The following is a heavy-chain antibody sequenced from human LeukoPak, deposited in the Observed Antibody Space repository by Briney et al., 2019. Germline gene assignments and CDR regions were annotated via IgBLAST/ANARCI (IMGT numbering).Heavy chain of an antibody. Sequence: GGSLRLSCAVSTFIFNSYVMTWVRQAPGKGRQYIASIIGSGAYKYYADSVKGRFTISRDNSKNTLFLQMNSLRAEDTAVYYCAIIPYSRSPPARFDPWGQGTLVTVSS. J-gene: IGHJ5*02. CDR1: TFIFNSYV. V-gene: IGHV3-23*01. D-gene: IGHD6-6*01. CDR2: IIGSGAYK. CDR3: AIIPYSRSPPARFDP.